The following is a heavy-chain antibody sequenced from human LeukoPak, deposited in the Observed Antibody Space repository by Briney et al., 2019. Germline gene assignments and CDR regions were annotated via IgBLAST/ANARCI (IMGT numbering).Heavy chain of an antibody. V-gene: IGHV4-59*08. Sequence: PSETLSLTCTVSGGSISSYYWSWIRQPPGKGLEWIGYIYYSGSTNYNPSLKSRVTISVDTSKNQFSLKLSSVTAADTAVYYCARRRLRQYFDYWGQGTLVTVSS. J-gene: IGHJ4*02. CDR1: GGSISSYY. CDR2: IYYSGST. D-gene: IGHD4-17*01. CDR3: ARRRLRQYFDY.